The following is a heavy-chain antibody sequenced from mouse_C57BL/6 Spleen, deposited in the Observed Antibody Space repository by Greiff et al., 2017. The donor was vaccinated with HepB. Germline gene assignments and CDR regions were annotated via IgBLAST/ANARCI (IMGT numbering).Heavy chain of an antibody. CDR1: GYTFTDYE. J-gene: IGHJ1*03. CDR2: IDPETGGT. Sequence: VQLQQSGAELVRPGASVTLSCKASGYTFTDYEMHWVKQTPVHGLEWIGAIDPETGGTAYNQKFKGKAILTADKASSTSYMELRSLTSEDSAVYSFTREATVVAAYLYFDVWGTGTTVTVSS. CDR3: TREATVVAAYLYFDV. D-gene: IGHD1-1*01. V-gene: IGHV1-15*01.